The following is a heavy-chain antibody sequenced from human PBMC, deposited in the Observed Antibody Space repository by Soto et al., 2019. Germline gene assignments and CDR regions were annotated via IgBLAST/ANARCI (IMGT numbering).Heavy chain of an antibody. J-gene: IGHJ5*02. V-gene: IGHV1-18*04. D-gene: IGHD2-2*03. Sequence: ASVKVSCKASGYTFTSYGISWVRQAPGQGLEWMGWISAYNGNTNYAQKLQGRVTMTTDTSTSTAYMELRSLRSDDTAVYYCASDGYCSSTRCFPGHWFDPWGQGTLVTVSS. CDR1: GYTFTSYG. CDR3: ASDGYCSSTRCFPGHWFDP. CDR2: ISAYNGNT.